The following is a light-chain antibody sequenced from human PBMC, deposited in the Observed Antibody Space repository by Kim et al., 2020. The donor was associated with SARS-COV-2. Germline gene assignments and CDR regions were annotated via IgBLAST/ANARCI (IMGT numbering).Light chain of an antibody. V-gene: IGKV3-15*01. CDR1: QSVSSN. CDR2: GAS. J-gene: IGKJ1*01. CDR3: QQYNKWPRT. Sequence: EIVMTQSPATLSVSPGERATLSCRASQSVSSNLVWYQQKPGQAPMLLIYGASTRSTGIPARFSGSGSGTEFTLTISSLQSEGFAVYYCQQYNKWPRTFGQGTKVDSK.